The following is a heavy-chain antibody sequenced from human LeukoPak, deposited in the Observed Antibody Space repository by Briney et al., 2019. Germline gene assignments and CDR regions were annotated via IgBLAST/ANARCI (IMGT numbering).Heavy chain of an antibody. V-gene: IGHV3-11*01. D-gene: IGHD3-10*01. CDR3: ARDGDRGY. CDR1: GFTFSDSY. Sequence: GGSLRLSCAASGFTFSDSYMSWIRQAPGKGLEWVSYISRGGSTIYYADSVKGRFTISRDNAENSLYLQMNNLRAEDTAVYYCARDGDRGYWGQGTLVTVSS. J-gene: IGHJ4*02. CDR2: ISRGGSTI.